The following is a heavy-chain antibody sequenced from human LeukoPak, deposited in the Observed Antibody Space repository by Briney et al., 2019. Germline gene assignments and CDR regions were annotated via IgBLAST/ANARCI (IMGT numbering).Heavy chain of an antibody. J-gene: IGHJ3*01. D-gene: IGHD2-21*02. CDR2: ISSSSCYT. V-gene: IGHV3-11*06. Sequence: PGGSLRLSCAASGFTFSDYYMSWIRQAPGKGLEWVSYISSSSCYTNYADSVKGRFTISRDNAKNSLYLQMNSLRAEDTAVYYCARAPSTALGAFDVWGQGTMVTVSS. CDR1: GFTFSDYY. CDR3: ARAPSTALGAFDV.